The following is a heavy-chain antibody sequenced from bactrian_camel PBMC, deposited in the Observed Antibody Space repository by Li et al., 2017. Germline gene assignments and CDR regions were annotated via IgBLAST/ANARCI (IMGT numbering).Heavy chain of an antibody. V-gene: IGHV3S26*01. CDR2: IDSDGTI. D-gene: IGHD7*01. CDR1: GDAVNSYC. J-gene: IGHJ4*01. Sequence: VQLVESGGDSVQAGGPLRLSCAASGDAVNSYCMTWFRQAPGKEREGVAAIDSDGTIRDEDFAKGRFTISKDNANNTLYLQMSSLKPEDTATYYCVAARYCNEESGTLSLLRYLDIQGHGTQVTVS.